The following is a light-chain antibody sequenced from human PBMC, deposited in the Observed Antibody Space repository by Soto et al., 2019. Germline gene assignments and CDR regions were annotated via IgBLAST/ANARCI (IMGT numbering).Light chain of an antibody. J-gene: IGLJ3*02. Sequence: QSALTQPPSASGSPGQSVTISCTGTSSDVGAYNYVSWYQQYPGKAPKLMIYEVTKRPSGVPDRFSCSKSGNTASLTVSGLQAEDEADYYCTSHVGNDIWLFGGGTKLTVL. V-gene: IGLV2-8*01. CDR3: TSHVGNDIWL. CDR1: SSDVGAYNY. CDR2: EVT.